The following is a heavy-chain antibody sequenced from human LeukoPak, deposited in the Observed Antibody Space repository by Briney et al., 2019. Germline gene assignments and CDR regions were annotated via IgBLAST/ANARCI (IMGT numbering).Heavy chain of an antibody. CDR3: AKDARRGYSPVGGVDV. CDR1: GFTFSCYG. Sequence: PGGSLRLSCAASGFTFSCYGMHWVRQAPGKGLEWVAVISYDGSNKYYADSVKGRFTISRDNSKNTLYLQMKSLRAEDTAVYYCAKDARRGYSPVGGVDVWGQGTTVTVSS. V-gene: IGHV3-30*18. J-gene: IGHJ6*02. D-gene: IGHD5-18*01. CDR2: ISYDGSNK.